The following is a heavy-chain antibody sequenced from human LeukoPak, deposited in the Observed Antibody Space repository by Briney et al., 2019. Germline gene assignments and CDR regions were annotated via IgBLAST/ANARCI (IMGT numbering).Heavy chain of an antibody. J-gene: IGHJ4*02. CDR1: GFTFSSYA. V-gene: IGHV3-23*01. CDR2: ISGSGGST. D-gene: IGHD3-22*01. Sequence: GALRLSCAASGFTFSSYAMSWVRQAPGKGLEWVSAISGSGGSTYYADSVKGRFTISRDNPKNTLYLQMNSLRAEDTAVYYCAKVDYYDSSGCRFDYWGQGTLVTVSS. CDR3: AKVDYYDSSGCRFDY.